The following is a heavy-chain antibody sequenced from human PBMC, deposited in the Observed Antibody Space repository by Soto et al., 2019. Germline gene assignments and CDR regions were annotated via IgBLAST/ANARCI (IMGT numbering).Heavy chain of an antibody. J-gene: IGHJ4*02. V-gene: IGHV2-5*02. CDR3: AHFYHCRGSTCYTGLSDYFDY. CDR2: IYWDDDK. CDR1: GFSLDTTGVG. Sequence: QITLKESGPTLLEPTQTLTLTCTFSGFSLDTTGVGVGWLRQSPGKALEWLSLIYWDDDKRYRASPRSSLTITRDTSKNHVVLTMTNVQPADTATYYCAHFYHCRGSTCYTGLSDYFDYWGQGTLVTVSS. D-gene: IGHD2-2*01.